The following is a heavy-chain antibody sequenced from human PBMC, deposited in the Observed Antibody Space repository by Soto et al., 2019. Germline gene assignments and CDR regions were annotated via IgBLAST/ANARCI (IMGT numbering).Heavy chain of an antibody. CDR2: IYYSGST. V-gene: IGHV4-30-4*01. J-gene: IGHJ2*01. CDR3: ARHGNSGYVWYFDL. CDR1: GGSISSGDYY. D-gene: IGHD3-22*01. Sequence: QVQLQESGPGLVKPSQTLSLTCTVSGGSISSGDYYWSWIRQPPGKGLEWIGYIYYSGSTYYNSSLKSRVTISLDTSKSHFSLKLSSVTAADTAVYSCARHGNSGYVWYFDLWGRGTLVTVSS.